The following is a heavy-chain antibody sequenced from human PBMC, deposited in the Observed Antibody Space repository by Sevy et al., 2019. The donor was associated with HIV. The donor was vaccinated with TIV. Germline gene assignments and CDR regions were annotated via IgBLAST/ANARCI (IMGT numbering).Heavy chain of an antibody. V-gene: IGHV3-30*18. CDR2: ISYDGSNK. CDR1: GFTFSSYG. J-gene: IGHJ5*02. Sequence: GESLKISCAASGFTFSSYGMHWVRQAPGKGLDWVTVISYDGSNKYYAASVKGRFTISRDNSKNTLYLQMNSLRVEDTAVYYCAKGGQWLVRDWFDPWGQGTLVTVSS. D-gene: IGHD6-19*01. CDR3: AKGGQWLVRDWFDP.